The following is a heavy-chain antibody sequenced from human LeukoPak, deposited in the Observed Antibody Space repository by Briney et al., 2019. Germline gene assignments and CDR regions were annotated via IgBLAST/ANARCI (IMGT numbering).Heavy chain of an antibody. CDR1: GGSISSSSYY. CDR3: ARDSSRPFDY. Sequence: PSETLSLTCTVSGGSISSSSYYWGWIRQPPGKGLEWIGSIYYSGSTYYNPSLKSRVTISVDTSKNQFSLKLSSATAADTAVYYCARDSSRPFDYWGQGTLVTVSS. D-gene: IGHD6-13*01. CDR2: IYYSGST. J-gene: IGHJ4*02. V-gene: IGHV4-39*07.